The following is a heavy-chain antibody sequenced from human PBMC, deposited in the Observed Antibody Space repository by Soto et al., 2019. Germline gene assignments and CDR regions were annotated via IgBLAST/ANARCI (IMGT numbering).Heavy chain of an antibody. V-gene: IGHV4-4*02. Sequence: SETLSLTCAVSGGSISSDNWWTWVRQSPGKGLEWVGEIHHSGGTNYSPSLKNRVTILVDKSKNQFSLKLSSVTAADTAMYYCASRIGARPYWGPGTLVTVSS. J-gene: IGHJ4*02. CDR2: IHHSGGT. D-gene: IGHD6-6*01. CDR1: GGSISSDNW. CDR3: ASRIGARPY.